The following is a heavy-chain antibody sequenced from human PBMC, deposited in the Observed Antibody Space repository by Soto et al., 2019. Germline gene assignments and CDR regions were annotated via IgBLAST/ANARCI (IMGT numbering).Heavy chain of an antibody. CDR1: GYTFTSYA. J-gene: IGHJ6*02. D-gene: IGHD3-22*01. CDR3: ARYYYDSSDNCYYYYGMDV. Sequence: ASVKVSCKASGYTFTSYAMNWVRQAPGQGLEWMGWINTNTGNPTYAQGFTGRFVFSLDTSVSTAYLQICSLKAEDTAVYYCARYYYDSSDNCYYYYGMDVWGQGTTVTVSS. V-gene: IGHV7-4-1*01. CDR2: INTNTGNP.